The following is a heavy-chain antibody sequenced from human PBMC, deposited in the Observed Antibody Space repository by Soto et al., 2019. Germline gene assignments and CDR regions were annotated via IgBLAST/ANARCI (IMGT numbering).Heavy chain of an antibody. CDR2: IYYSGRT. Sequence: TVSGGSISSGGYYWSWIRQHPGKGLEWIGYIYYSGRTYYNPSLKSRVTISVDTSKNQFSLKLSSVTAADTAVYYCARALGYYYGSGMSFDYWGQGTLVTVSS. CDR1: GGSISSGGYY. V-gene: IGHV4-31*03. D-gene: IGHD3-10*01. CDR3: ARALGYYYGSGMSFDY. J-gene: IGHJ4*02.